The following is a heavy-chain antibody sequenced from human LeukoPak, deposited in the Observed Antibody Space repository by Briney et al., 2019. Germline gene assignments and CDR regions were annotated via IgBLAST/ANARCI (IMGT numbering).Heavy chain of an antibody. CDR1: GYTFTSYD. CDR2: MNPNSGNT. J-gene: IGHJ6*03. D-gene: IGHD4-23*01. Sequence: ASVKVSCKASGYTFTSYDINWVRQATGQRLEWMGWMNPNSGNTGYAQKFQGRVTMTRNTSISTAYMELSSLRSEDTAVYYCARGGLGGGNSYYYYYYMDVWGKGTTVTVSS. CDR3: ARGGLGGGNSYYYYYYMDV. V-gene: IGHV1-8*01.